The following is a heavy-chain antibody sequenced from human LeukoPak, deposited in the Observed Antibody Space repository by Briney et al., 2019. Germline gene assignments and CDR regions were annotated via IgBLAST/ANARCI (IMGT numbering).Heavy chain of an antibody. CDR2: IWYDGSNK. Sequence: GGSLRLSCAASGFTFSSYGMHWVRQAPGKGLEWVAVIWYDGSNKYYADSVKGRLTISRDNSKNTLYLQMNSLRAEDTAVYYCARGLYYYDSSGYSPSDYWGQGTLVTVSS. D-gene: IGHD3-22*01. J-gene: IGHJ4*02. V-gene: IGHV3-33*01. CDR1: GFTFSSYG. CDR3: ARGLYYYDSSGYSPSDY.